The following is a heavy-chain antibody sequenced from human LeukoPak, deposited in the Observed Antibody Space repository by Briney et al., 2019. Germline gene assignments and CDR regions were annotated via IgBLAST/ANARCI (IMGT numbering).Heavy chain of an antibody. J-gene: IGHJ4*02. V-gene: IGHV3-23*01. CDR2: ISDSVGST. Sequence: GGSLRLSCAASGFTFSSYAMSWVRQAPGKGLEWVSAISDSVGSTYYADSVKGRFTISRDNSKNTLYLQVNSLRAEDTAVYYCAKGRYSSSWGRVDYWGQGTLVTVSS. D-gene: IGHD6-13*01. CDR1: GFTFSSYA. CDR3: AKGRYSSSWGRVDY.